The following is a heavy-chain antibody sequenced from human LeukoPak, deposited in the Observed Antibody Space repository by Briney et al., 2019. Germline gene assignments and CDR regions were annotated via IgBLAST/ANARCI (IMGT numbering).Heavy chain of an antibody. CDR1: GGSFSGYS. Sequence: SETLSLTCAVYGGSFSGYSWSWIRQPPGKGLEWIGEINHSGSTNYNPSLKSRVTISVDTSKNQFSLKLSSVTAADTAVYYCARDLGMAGIAPVDYWGQGTLVTVSS. CDR2: INHSGST. D-gene: IGHD6-19*01. J-gene: IGHJ4*02. V-gene: IGHV4-34*01. CDR3: ARDLGMAGIAPVDY.